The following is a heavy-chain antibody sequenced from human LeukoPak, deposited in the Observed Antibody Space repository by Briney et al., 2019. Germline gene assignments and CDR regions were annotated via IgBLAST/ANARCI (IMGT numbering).Heavy chain of an antibody. CDR1: GGSFSGYY. V-gene: IGHV4-34*01. CDR3: ARVPSMARGVIIAYYFDY. J-gene: IGHJ4*02. Sequence: SETLSLTCAVYGGSFSGYYWSWIRQPPGKGLEWIGEINHSGSTNYNPSLKSRVTISVDTSKNQFSLKLSSVTAADTAVYYCARVPSMARGVIIAYYFDYWGQGTLVTVSS. D-gene: IGHD3-10*01. CDR2: INHSGST.